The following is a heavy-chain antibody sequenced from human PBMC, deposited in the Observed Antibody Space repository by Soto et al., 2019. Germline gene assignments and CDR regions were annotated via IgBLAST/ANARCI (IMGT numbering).Heavy chain of an antibody. CDR2: IYYSGST. V-gene: IGHV4-31*03. CDR3: ARGSGGFGEFQDYFDY. Sequence: SETLSLTCTVSGGSISSGGYYWSWIRQHPGKGLEWIGYIYYSGSTYYNPSLKSRVTISVDTSKNQFSLKLSSVTAGAPAVYYFARGSGGFGEFQDYFDYWGQGTLVTVSS. D-gene: IGHD3-10*01. J-gene: IGHJ4*02. CDR1: GGSISSGGYY.